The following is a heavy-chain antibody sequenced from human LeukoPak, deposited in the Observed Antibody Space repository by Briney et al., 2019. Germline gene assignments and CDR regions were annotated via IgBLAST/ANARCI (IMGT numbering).Heavy chain of an antibody. CDR1: GFTFSNYG. D-gene: IGHD6-6*01. V-gene: IGHV3-30*02. J-gene: IGHJ5*02. CDR3: ATGIAARHGDWFDP. Sequence: GGSLRLSCAASGFTFSNYGMHWVRQAPDKGLEWVAFLQKDGSDIHYADSVEGRFTISRDNSKNTLYLQMNSLRAEDTAVYYCATGIAARHGDWFDPWGQGTLVTVSS. CDR2: LQKDGSDI.